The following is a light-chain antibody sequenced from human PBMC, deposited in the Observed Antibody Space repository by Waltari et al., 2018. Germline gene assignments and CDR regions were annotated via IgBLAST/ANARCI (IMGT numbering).Light chain of an antibody. Sequence: EIVLTQSPATLSLSPGERATLSCRASQSVSNFLAWYQQKPGQAPRLLIYHASNRATGIPARFSGRGSGTAFTLTISSLEPGDSAVYYCQQRANWPPLTFGGGTRVEI. CDR3: QQRANWPPLT. V-gene: IGKV3-11*01. CDR2: HAS. J-gene: IGKJ4*01. CDR1: QSVSNF.